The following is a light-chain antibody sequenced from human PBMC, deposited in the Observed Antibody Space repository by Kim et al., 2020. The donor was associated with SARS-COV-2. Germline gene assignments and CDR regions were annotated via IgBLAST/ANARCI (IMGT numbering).Light chain of an antibody. CDR1: QGIGND. CDR2: RAS. J-gene: IGKJ1*01. Sequence: DIQMTQSPSSLSASIGDRVTITCRASQGIGNDLGWYQQKPGKAPKRLIYRASSLQSGVPSRFSGSGSGTEFSLTIANLQPEDFATYYCLQHNTYPWTFGQGTKVDIK. V-gene: IGKV1-17*02. CDR3: LQHNTYPWT.